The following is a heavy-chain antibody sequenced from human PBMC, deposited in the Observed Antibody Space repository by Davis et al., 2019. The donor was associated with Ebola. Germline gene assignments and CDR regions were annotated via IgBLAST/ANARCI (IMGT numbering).Heavy chain of an antibody. D-gene: IGHD3-3*01. J-gene: IGHJ5*02. CDR1: GFTVSSNY. CDR3: ARDRQRTLES. CDR2: IFSGGTT. V-gene: IGHV3-53*01. Sequence: GESLKISCAASGFTVSSNYLSWVRQAPGQGLEWVSTIFSGGTTYYADSVKGRFTISRDTSNNTVFLQMNSLRAEDTAVYFCARDRQRTLESWGQGTLVAVSS.